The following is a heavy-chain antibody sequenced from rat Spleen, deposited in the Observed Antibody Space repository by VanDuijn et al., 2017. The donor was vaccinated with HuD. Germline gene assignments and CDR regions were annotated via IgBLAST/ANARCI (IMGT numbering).Heavy chain of an antibody. Sequence: EVQLMESGGGLVQPGRSLKLSCVASGFTFNIYWMAWIRQAPGKGLEWVASITNTGDTTYYSDSVRGRFTVSRDNAESTLYLQLNSPRSEDTATYYCTREFFYTGDYWGQGVMVTVSS. CDR1: GFTFNIYW. D-gene: IGHD1-3*01. V-gene: IGHV5-31*01. CDR3: TREFFYTGDY. CDR2: ITNTGDTT. J-gene: IGHJ2*01.